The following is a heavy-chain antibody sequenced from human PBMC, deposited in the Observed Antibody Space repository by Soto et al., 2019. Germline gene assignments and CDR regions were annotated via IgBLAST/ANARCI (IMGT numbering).Heavy chain of an antibody. D-gene: IGHD3-16*01. V-gene: IGHV3-11*06. Sequence: QVQLVESGGGLVKPGGSLRLSCAASGFTFSDFYMSWVRQAPGKGLEWVAYISSRSDYTTYSYSVRGRFTISRDNAKNSLSLQMNSLRAEDTAVYYCAREVRGSVDLWGLGTLVTVSS. CDR2: ISSRSDYT. CDR3: AREVRGSVDL. CDR1: GFTFSDFY. J-gene: IGHJ4*02.